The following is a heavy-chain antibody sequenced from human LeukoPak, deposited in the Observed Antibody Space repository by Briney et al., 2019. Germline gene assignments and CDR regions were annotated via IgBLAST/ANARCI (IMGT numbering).Heavy chain of an antibody. Sequence: SETLSLTCTVSGGSISSGGYYWSWIRQPPGKGLEWIGYIYYSGSTNYNPSLKSRVTISVDTSKNQFSLKLSSVTAADTAVYYCARLGGTNAFDIWGQGTMVTVSS. CDR1: GGSISSGGYY. CDR2: IYYSGST. J-gene: IGHJ3*02. CDR3: ARLGGTNAFDI. V-gene: IGHV4-61*08. D-gene: IGHD3-16*01.